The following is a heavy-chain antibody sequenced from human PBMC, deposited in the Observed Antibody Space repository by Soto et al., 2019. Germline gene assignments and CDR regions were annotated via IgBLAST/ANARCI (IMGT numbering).Heavy chain of an antibody. V-gene: IGHV4-4*02. CDR1: GGSIGSSNW. J-gene: IGHJ4*02. D-gene: IGHD3-10*01. CDR2: IYHSGCT. Sequence: QVQLQESGPGLVKPSGTLSLTCAVSGGSIGSSNWWSWVRQPPGKGLQWIGDIYHSGCTHYIPSLKSRVTISGDKASNQVSLKLSSVTAADTAVYYCARRWGEGRVDYWGQGTLVTVSS. CDR3: ARRWGEGRVDY.